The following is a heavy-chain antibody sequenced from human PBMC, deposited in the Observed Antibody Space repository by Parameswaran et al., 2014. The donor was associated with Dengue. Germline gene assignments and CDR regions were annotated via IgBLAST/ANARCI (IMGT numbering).Heavy chain of an antibody. V-gene: IGHV3-30*18. Sequence: QAGESLKISCAASGFTFSSYGMHWVRQAPGKGLEWVAVISYDGSNKYYADSVKGRFTISRDNSKNTLYLQMNSLRAEDTAVYYCAKGGGLTPDYWGQGTLVTVSS. CDR1: GFTFSSYG. J-gene: IGHJ4*02. CDR2: ISYDGSNK. D-gene: IGHD4-23*01. CDR3: AKGGGLTPDY.